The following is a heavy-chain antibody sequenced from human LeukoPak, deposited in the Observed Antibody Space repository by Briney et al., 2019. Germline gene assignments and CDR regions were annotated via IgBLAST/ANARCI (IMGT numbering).Heavy chain of an antibody. J-gene: IGHJ4*02. Sequence: GESLKISCKGSGYSFTSYWIGWVRQMPGKGLEWMGIIYPGDSDTRYSPSFQGQVTISADKSISTAYLQWSSLKASDTAMYYCARQGRSSTSCYLSPDYWGQGTLVTVSS. CDR2: IYPGDSDT. CDR1: GYSFTSYW. CDR3: ARQGRSSTSCYLSPDY. V-gene: IGHV5-51*01. D-gene: IGHD2-2*01.